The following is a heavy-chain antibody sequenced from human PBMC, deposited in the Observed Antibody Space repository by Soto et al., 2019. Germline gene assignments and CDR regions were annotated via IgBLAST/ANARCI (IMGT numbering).Heavy chain of an antibody. V-gene: IGHV3-30*03. CDR2: ISYDGSLQ. Sequence: QAQLVESGGGVVQPGRSLRLSCAASGFAFSSYVMHWVRQAPGTGLEWVAVISYDGSLQHYADSVKGRFTISRDNSKNMVLLQRSSLRAEDTAVYYCVSDRGYGHASVPYSWGQGTLVSVSS. CDR3: VSDRGYGHASVPYS. CDR1: GFAFSSYV. D-gene: IGHD5-12*01. J-gene: IGHJ4*02.